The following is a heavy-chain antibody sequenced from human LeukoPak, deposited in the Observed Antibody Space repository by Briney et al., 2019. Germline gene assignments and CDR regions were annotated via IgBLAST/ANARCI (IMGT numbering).Heavy chain of an antibody. CDR1: GYTFTSYD. J-gene: IGHJ5*02. Sequence: GASVKVSCRASGYTFTSYDINWVPQATGQGLEWMGWMNPNSGNTGYAQKFQGRVTITRNTSISTAYMELSSLRSEDTAVNYCARGLMVRGAYWFDPWGQGTLVTVSS. D-gene: IGHD3-10*01. CDR2: MNPNSGNT. CDR3: ARGLMVRGAYWFDP. V-gene: IGHV1-8*03.